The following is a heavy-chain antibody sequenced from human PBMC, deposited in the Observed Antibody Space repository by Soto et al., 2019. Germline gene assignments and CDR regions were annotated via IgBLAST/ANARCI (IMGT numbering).Heavy chain of an antibody. CDR1: GFSLSTSGVG. CDR3: AHRGSGSYPWYFDL. D-gene: IGHD1-26*01. V-gene: IGHV2-5*02. CDR2: IYWDDDK. J-gene: IGHJ2*01. Sequence: QITLKESGPTLVKPTQTLTLTCTFSGFSLSTSGVGVGWIRQPPGKALEWLALIYWDDDKRYSPSLKSRLTITKDTSKSQVVLTMTNMDPVDTATYYCAHRGSGSYPWYFDLWGRGTLVTVSS.